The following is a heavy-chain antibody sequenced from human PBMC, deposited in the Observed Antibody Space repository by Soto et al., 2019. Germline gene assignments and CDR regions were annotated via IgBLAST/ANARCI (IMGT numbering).Heavy chain of an antibody. Sequence: EVQLLESGEGLVQPGGSLRLSCAASGFTFSNYAMNWVRQAPVKGLEWVSVISGSGDSTYHADSVKGRFTISRDNSKNTLYLQMNSLRAEDTAVYYCARRGSGSYYDYWGQGTLVTVSS. CDR2: ISGSGDST. V-gene: IGHV3-23*01. CDR3: ARRGSGSYYDY. D-gene: IGHD1-26*01. CDR1: GFTFSNYA. J-gene: IGHJ4*02.